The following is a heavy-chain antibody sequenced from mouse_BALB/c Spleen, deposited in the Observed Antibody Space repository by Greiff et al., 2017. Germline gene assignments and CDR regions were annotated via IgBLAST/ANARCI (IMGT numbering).Heavy chain of an antibody. V-gene: IGHV3-1*02. CDR1: GYSITSGYS. D-gene: IGHD1-1*01. CDR3: ARGIYYYGSSYPYWYFDV. CDR2: IHYSGST. Sequence: EVKLMESGPDLVKPSQSLSLTCTVTGYSITSGYSWHWIRQFPGNQLEWMGYIHYSGSTNYNPSLKSRISITRDTSKNQFFLQLNSVTTEDTATYYCARGIYYYGSSYPYWYFDVWGAGTTVTVSS. J-gene: IGHJ1*01.